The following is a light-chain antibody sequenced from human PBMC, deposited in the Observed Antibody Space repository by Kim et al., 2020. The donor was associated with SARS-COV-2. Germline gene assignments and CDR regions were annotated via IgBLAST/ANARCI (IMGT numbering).Light chain of an antibody. Sequence: AAPRQTASITCSGEKLGDKHACWYQQKPGQSPVLDIYQDSKRPSGIRERFSGSDSGSTATLTISGTQAMDEADYHCQAWDSSIVVFGGGPQLTVL. CDR3: QAWDSSIVV. J-gene: IGLJ2*01. V-gene: IGLV3-1*01. CDR1: KLGDKH. CDR2: QDS.